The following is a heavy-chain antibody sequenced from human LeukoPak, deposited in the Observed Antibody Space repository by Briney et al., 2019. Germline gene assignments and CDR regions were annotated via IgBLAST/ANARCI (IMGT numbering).Heavy chain of an antibody. Sequence: GGSLRLSCAASGFTFSSYDVHWVRQATGKGLEWVSAIGTAGDTYYPGSVKGRFTISRENAKNSLYLQMNSLRAEDTAVYYCARGGRRDGYNYPYDYWGQGTLVTVSS. CDR2: IGTAGDT. CDR3: ARGGRRDGYNYPYDY. J-gene: IGHJ4*02. V-gene: IGHV3-13*01. D-gene: IGHD5-24*01. CDR1: GFTFSSYD.